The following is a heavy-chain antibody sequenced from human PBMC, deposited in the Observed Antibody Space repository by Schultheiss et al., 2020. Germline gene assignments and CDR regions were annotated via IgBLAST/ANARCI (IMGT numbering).Heavy chain of an antibody. CDR1: GFSLSTSGVG. CDR2: IYWNDDK. CDR3: AHARLDSSGPNWFDP. V-gene: IGHV2-5*01. D-gene: IGHD3-22*01. J-gene: IGHJ5*02. Sequence: CCPTLAKPTQTLTLTCTFSGFSLSTSGVGVGWIRQPPGKALEWLALIYWNDDKRYSPSLKRRLTITKDTSKNQVVLTMTNMDPVDTATYYCAHARLDSSGPNWFDPWGQGTMVTVSS.